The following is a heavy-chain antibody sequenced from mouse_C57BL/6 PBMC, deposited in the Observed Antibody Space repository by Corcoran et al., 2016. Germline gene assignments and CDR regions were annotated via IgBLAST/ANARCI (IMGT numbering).Heavy chain of an antibody. V-gene: IGHV1-18*01. Sequence: VQLQQSGPELVKPGASVKIPCKASGYTFTDYNMDWVKQSHGKSLEWIGDINPNNGGTIYNQKFKGKATLTVDKSSSTAYMELRSLTSEDTAVYYCARRSSRPYAMDYWGQGTSVTVSS. J-gene: IGHJ4*01. CDR1: GYTFTDYN. CDR3: ARRSSRPYAMDY. CDR2: INPNNGGT. D-gene: IGHD1-1*01.